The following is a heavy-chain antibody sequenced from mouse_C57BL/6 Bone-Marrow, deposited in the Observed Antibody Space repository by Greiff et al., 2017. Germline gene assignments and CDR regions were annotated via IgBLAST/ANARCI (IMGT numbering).Heavy chain of an antibody. CDR3: AREGRYYYGPY. J-gene: IGHJ3*01. V-gene: IGHV1-81*01. D-gene: IGHD1-1*01. CDR2: IYPRSGNT. Sequence: VQLQESGAELARPGASVKLSCKASGYTFTSYGISWVKQRTGQGLEWIGEIYPRSGNTYYNEKFKGKATLTADKSSSTAYMQLSSLTSEDSAVYFCAREGRYYYGPYWGQGTLVTVSA. CDR1: GYTFTSYG.